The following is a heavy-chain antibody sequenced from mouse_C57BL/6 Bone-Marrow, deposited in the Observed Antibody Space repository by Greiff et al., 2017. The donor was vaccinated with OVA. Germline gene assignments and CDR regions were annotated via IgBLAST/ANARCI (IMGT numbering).Heavy chain of an antibody. J-gene: IGHJ4*01. Sequence: EVQWVESGGGLVQPKGSLKLSCAASGFSFNTYAMNWVRQAPGKGLEWVARIRSKSNNYATYYADSVKDRFTISRDDSESMLYLQMNNLKTEDTAMYYCVRSPEDAMDYWGQGTSVTVSS. CDR3: VRSPEDAMDY. CDR2: IRSKSNNYAT. V-gene: IGHV10-1*01. CDR1: GFSFNTYA.